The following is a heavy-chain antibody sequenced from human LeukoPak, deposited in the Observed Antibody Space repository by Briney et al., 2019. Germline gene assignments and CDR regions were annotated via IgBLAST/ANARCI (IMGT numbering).Heavy chain of an antibody. CDR1: GGTFSNYA. CDR3: TRVIGWPDY. V-gene: IGHV1-69*01. CDR2: VIPMSGTT. J-gene: IGHJ4*02. Sequence: SVKVSCKASGGTFSNYAITWVRQAPGQGLEWMGGVIPMSGTTNYAQKFQGRVTMTADESTSTAYMELRSLRSDDTAVYYCTRVIGWPDYWGQGTLVTVSS. D-gene: IGHD1-26*01.